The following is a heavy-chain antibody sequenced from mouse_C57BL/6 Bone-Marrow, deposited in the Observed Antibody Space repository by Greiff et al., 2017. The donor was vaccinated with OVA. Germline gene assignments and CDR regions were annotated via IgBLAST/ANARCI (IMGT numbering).Heavy chain of an antibody. CDR2: IDPEDGET. J-gene: IGHJ1*03. CDR3: AIFYYDYAYWYFDV. V-gene: IGHV14-2*01. D-gene: IGHD2-4*01. Sequence: EVKLMESGAELVKPGASVKLSCTASGFNIKDYYMHWVKQRTEQGLEWIGRIDPEDGETKYDPKFQGKATITADTSSNTAYLQLSSLTSEETAVYYCAIFYYDYAYWYFDVWGTGTTVTVSS. CDR1: GFNIKDYY.